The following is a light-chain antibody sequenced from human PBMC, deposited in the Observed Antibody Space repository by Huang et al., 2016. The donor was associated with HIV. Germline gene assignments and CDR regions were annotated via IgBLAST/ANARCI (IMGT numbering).Light chain of an antibody. V-gene: IGKV3-11*01. J-gene: IGKJ2*01. CDR2: NAS. Sequence: EIVLTQSPATLSLSPGERVALSCRASQNIKNDLSGYQKRPGQAPRLLISNASNRATGIPARFSGSGSGTDFTLTISSLEPEDFVVYFYQQRTNWPPGYTFGQGTKL. CDR3: QQRTNWPPGYT. CDR1: QNIKND.